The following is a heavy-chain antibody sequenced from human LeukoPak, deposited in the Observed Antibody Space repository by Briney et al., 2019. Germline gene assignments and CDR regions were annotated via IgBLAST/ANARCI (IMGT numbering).Heavy chain of an antibody. CDR2: INHSGST. V-gene: IGHV4-34*01. CDR1: GGSFSGYY. D-gene: IGHD3-10*01. Sequence: SESLSLTCAVDGGSFSGYYWSWIRQPPGKGLEWIGEINHSGSTNYNPSLKSRVAISVDTSKNQVSLKLSSVTAAVTAVYYCARATMVRGVIRHFFDYWAQGTLVTVSS. CDR3: ARATMVRGVIRHFFDY. J-gene: IGHJ4*02.